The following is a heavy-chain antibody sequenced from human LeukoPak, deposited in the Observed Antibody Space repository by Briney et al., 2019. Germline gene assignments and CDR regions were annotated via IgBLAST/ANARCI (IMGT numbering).Heavy chain of an antibody. D-gene: IGHD3-10*01. V-gene: IGHV3-74*01. CDR1: GFPFSRYW. Sequence: GGSLRLSCAASGFPFSRYWMYWVRQAPGKGLVWVSRINPDGSSTSYADSVKGRFTISRDNAKNTLYLQMNSLRAEDTAVYYCAGNYGPYYFDYWGQGTLVTVSS. CDR3: AGNYGPYYFDY. J-gene: IGHJ4*02. CDR2: INPDGSST.